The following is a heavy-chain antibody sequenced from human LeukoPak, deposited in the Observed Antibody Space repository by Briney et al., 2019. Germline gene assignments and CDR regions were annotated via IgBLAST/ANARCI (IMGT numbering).Heavy chain of an antibody. D-gene: IGHD3-22*01. Sequence: PSETLSLTCTVSGGSISSYYWSWIRQPPGKGLEWIGYIYYSGSTKYNPSLKRRGTISVDTPKNQFSLKLRSVTAADPAVYYCARDYYDSSGYYAYFDSWGQGTLVTVSS. CDR1: GGSISSYY. V-gene: IGHV4-59*01. CDR3: ARDYYDSSGYYAYFDS. J-gene: IGHJ4*02. CDR2: IYYSGST.